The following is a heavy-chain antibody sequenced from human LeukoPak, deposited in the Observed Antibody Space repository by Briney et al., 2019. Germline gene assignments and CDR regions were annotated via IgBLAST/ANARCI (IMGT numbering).Heavy chain of an antibody. CDR1: GFTFSNWW. CDR2: IKEDGSEK. D-gene: IGHD2-21*01. Sequence: GGSLRLSCVVSGFTFSNWWMSWVRQAPGTGLEYVANIKEDGSEKNYVDSVKGRFTISRDNAKNSLYLQMNSLRAEDTGIFYCARAARKIPYFDYWGQGTLVTVSS. CDR3: ARAARKIPYFDY. V-gene: IGHV3-7*01. J-gene: IGHJ4*02.